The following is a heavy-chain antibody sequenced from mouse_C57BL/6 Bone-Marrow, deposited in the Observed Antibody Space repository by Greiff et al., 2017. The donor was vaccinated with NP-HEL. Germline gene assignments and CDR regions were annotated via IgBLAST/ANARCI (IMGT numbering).Heavy chain of an antibody. D-gene: IGHD1-1*01. CDR2: ISYDGSN. J-gene: IGHJ1*03. CDR3: AREDYGRSYWYFDV. CDR1: GYSITSGYY. V-gene: IGHV3-6*01. Sequence: EVKLVESGPGLVKPSQSLSLPCSVTGYSITSGYYWNWIRQFPGNKLEWMGYISYDGSNNYNPSLKNRISITRDTSKNQFFLKLNSVTTEDTATYYCAREDYGRSYWYFDVGGTGTTVTVAS.